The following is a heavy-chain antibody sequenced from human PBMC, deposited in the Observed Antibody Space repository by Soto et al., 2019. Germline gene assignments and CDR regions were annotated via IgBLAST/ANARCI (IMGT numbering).Heavy chain of an antibody. CDR3: ARRSDTAMVNRGGYYFYGIDV. V-gene: IGHV1-69*01. J-gene: IGHJ6*02. Sequence: QVQLVQSGAEVKKPGSSVKVSCKASGGTFSSYAISCVRQAPGQGLEWMGGIIPIFGTANYAQKFQGRVTITADESTSTAYMELSSLRSEDTAVYDCARRSDTAMVNRGGYYFYGIDVWGQGTTVTVSS. CDR1: GGTFSSYA. D-gene: IGHD5-18*01. CDR2: IIPIFGTA.